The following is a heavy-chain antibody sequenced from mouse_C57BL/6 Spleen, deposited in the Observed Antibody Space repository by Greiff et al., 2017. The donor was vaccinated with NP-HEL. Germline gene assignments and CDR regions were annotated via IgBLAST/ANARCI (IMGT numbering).Heavy chain of an antibody. J-gene: IGHJ1*03. D-gene: IGHD2-4*01. CDR1: GFTFSSYG. CDR2: ISSGGSYT. Sequence: EVQRVESGGDLVKPGGSLKLSCAASGFTFSSYGMSWVRQTPDKRLEWVATISSGGSYTYYPDSVKGRFTISRDNAKNTLYLQMSSLKSEDTAMYYCARRAITTRYFDVWGTGTTVTVSS. CDR3: ARRAITTRYFDV. V-gene: IGHV5-6*01.